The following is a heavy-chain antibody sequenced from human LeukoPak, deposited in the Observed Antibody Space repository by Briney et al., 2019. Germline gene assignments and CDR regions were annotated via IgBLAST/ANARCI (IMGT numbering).Heavy chain of an antibody. J-gene: IGHJ4*02. CDR3: ARAPTLYCSGGSCYFDY. D-gene: IGHD2-15*01. Sequence: PSETLSLTCAVYGGSFSGYYWSWIRQSPGKGLEWIGEINHSGSTNYNPSLKSRVTISVDTSKNQFSLKLSSVTAADTAVYYCARAPTLYCSGGSCYFDYWGQGTLVTVSS. CDR1: GGSFSGYY. CDR2: INHSGST. V-gene: IGHV4-34*01.